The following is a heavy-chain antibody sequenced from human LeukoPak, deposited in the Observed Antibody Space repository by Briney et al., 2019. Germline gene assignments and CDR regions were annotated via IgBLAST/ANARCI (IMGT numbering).Heavy chain of an antibody. D-gene: IGHD3-9*01. CDR1: GGSISSDDCY. CDR2: ISYSGSA. V-gene: IGHV4-30-4*01. J-gene: IGHJ5*02. Sequence: SQTLSLTCTVSGGSISSDDCYWSWIPQPPGKGLEWIGYISYSGSANYNPSLKSRLTISVDTSKSQFSLKLSSVTAADTAVYYCARHDDQYYDILTGGFDPWGQGTLVTVSS. CDR3: ARHDDQYYDILTGGFDP.